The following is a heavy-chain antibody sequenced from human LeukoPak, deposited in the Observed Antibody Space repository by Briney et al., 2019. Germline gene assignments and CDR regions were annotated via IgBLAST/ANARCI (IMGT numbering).Heavy chain of an antibody. CDR3: ATSPRYKQQLGCFDY. CDR1: GLTFSSYA. CDR2: ISFDETNK. V-gene: IGHV3-30-3*01. Sequence: GGSLRLSCAASGLTFSSYAMHWVRQAPGKGLEWVAVISFDETNKYYADSVKGRFTISRDNPKNTLYLQMNSLRPEDTAVYYCATSPRYKQQLGCFDYWGQGTLVTVSS. D-gene: IGHD6-13*01. J-gene: IGHJ4*02.